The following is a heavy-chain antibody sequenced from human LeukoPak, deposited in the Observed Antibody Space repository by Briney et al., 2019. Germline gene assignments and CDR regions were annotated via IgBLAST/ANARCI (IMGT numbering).Heavy chain of an antibody. D-gene: IGHD3-9*01. CDR2: ISSSSSYI. Sequence: GGSLRLSCAASGFTFSSYSMNWVRQAPGKGLEWVSSISSSSSYIYYADSVKGRFTISRDNSKNTLYLQMNSLRAEDTAVYYCARSPGDILTGYYLIFDYWGQGTLVTVSS. CDR1: GFTFSSYS. CDR3: ARSPGDILTGYYLIFDY. J-gene: IGHJ4*02. V-gene: IGHV3-21*01.